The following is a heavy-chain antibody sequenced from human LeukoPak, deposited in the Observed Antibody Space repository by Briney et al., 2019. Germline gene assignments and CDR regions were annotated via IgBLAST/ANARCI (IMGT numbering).Heavy chain of an antibody. J-gene: IGHJ6*03. Sequence: GGSLRLPCTVSGFTVSSNSTSWVRQAPGKGLEWVSALSSSGGSTYYADSVKGRFTISRDNSKNTLYLQMSSLRAEDTAVYYCAKGGGFDWLNHYYMDVWGKGTTVIISS. CDR3: AKGGGFDWLNHYYMDV. D-gene: IGHD3-9*01. V-gene: IGHV3-23*01. CDR1: GFTVSSNS. CDR2: LSSSGGST.